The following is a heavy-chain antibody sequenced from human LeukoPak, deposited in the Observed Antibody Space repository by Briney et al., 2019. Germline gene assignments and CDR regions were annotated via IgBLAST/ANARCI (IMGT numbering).Heavy chain of an antibody. D-gene: IGHD1-26*01. J-gene: IGHJ4*02. V-gene: IGHV3-64D*06. CDR1: GFTFSSYS. CDR2: INNNGGAT. Sequence: GESLRISCSASGFTFSSYSMDWVRLAPGKGPEYVSGINNNGGATQYVDSVKGRFSISRDNSKNTVYLQMSSLRPEDTAVYYCVKAKVGATFDSWGQGTLVTVSS. CDR3: VKAKVGATFDS.